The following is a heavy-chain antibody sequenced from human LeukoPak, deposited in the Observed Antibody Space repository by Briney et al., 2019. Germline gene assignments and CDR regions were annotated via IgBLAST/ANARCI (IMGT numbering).Heavy chain of an antibody. V-gene: IGHV3-23*01. D-gene: IGHD6-13*01. J-gene: IGHJ5*02. CDR3: AKGSSSSWAHNWFDP. CDR1: GFTFSSYA. Sequence: GGSLRLSCAASGFTFSSYAMSWVRLAPGMGLEWVSAISGSGGSTYYADSVKGRFTISRDNSKNTLYLQMNSLRAEDTAVYYCAKGSSSSWAHNWFDPWGQGTLVTVSS. CDR2: ISGSGGST.